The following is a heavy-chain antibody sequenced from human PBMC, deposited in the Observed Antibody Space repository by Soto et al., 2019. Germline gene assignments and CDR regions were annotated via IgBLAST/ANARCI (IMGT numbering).Heavy chain of an antibody. CDR2: IIPIFGTA. D-gene: IGHD2-15*01. V-gene: IGHV1-69*13. Sequence: GASVKVSCKASGGTFSSYAISWVRQAPGQGLEWMGGIIPIFGTANYAQKFQGRVTITADESTSTAYMELSSLRSEDTAVYYCAREEYCSGGSCSNWFDPWGQGTLVTVSS. CDR3: AREEYCSGGSCSNWFDP. CDR1: GGTFSSYA. J-gene: IGHJ5*02.